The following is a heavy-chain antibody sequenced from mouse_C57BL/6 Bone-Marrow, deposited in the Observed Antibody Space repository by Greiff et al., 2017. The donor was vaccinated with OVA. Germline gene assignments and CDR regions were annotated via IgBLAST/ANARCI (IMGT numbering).Heavy chain of an antibody. CDR3: ARANYYGSSYEAMDY. CDR1: GFTFSSYA. J-gene: IGHJ4*01. D-gene: IGHD1-1*01. Sequence: EVHLVESGGGLVKPGGSLKLSCAASGFTFSSYAMSWVRQTPEKRLEWVATISDGGSYTYYPDNVKGRFTISRDNAKNNLYLQMSHLKSEDTAMYYCARANYYGSSYEAMDYWGQGTSVTVSS. V-gene: IGHV5-4*01. CDR2: ISDGGSYT.